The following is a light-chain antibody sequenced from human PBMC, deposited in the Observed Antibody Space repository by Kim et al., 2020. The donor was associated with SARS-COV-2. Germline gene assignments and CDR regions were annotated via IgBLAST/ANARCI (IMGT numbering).Light chain of an antibody. CDR2: QDT. Sequence: SYELTQPPSVSVSPGQTASITCSGDKLEDKYVCWYQQKAGQSPVLLIYQDTKWPSGIPERFSGSNSGNTATLTISGTQAMDEADYYCQTWESSSVIFGGGTQLTV. J-gene: IGLJ2*01. V-gene: IGLV3-1*01. CDR1: KLEDKY. CDR3: QTWESSSVI.